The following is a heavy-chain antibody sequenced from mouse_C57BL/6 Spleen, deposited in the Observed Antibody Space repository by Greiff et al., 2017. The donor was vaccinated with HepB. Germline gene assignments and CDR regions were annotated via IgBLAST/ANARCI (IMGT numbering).Heavy chain of an antibody. V-gene: IGHV7-3*01. Sequence: EVQLVESGGGLVQPGGSLSLSCAASGFTFTDYYMSWVRQPPGKALEWLGFIRNKANGYTTEYSASVKGRFTISRDNSQSILYLQMNALRAEDSATYYGARSIYSNYLYYAMDYWGQGTSVTVSS. CDR2: IRNKANGYTT. CDR1: GFTFTDYY. CDR3: ARSIYSNYLYYAMDY. D-gene: IGHD2-5*01. J-gene: IGHJ4*01.